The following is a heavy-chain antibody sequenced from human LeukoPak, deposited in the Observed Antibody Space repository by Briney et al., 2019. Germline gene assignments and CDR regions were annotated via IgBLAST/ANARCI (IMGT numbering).Heavy chain of an antibody. J-gene: IGHJ6*03. V-gene: IGHV1-18*01. CDR1: GYTFTGYA. CDR3: ARVYYYYYMDV. Sequence: ASVKVSCKASGYTFTGYAMNWVRQAPGQGLEWMGWISAYNGNTNYAQKLQGRVTMTTDTSTSTAYMELRSLRSDDTAVYYCARVYYYYYMDVWGKGTTVTVSS. CDR2: ISAYNGNT.